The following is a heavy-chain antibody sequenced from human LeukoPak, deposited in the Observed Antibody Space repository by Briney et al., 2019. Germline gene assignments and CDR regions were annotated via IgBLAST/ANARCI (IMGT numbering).Heavy chain of an antibody. CDR2: IHPNSGGT. D-gene: IGHD3-3*01. V-gene: IGHV1-2*02. CDR1: AYTLTGYY. Sequence: ASVKVSFTASAYTLTGYYMHWVRQAPGQGLEWMGWIHPNSGGTNYAQKFQGRVTMTRDTSITTAYMELSSLRSDDTAIYYCARDGSGLGNSDLDYWGQGTLVTVSS. CDR3: ARDGSGLGNSDLDY. J-gene: IGHJ4*02.